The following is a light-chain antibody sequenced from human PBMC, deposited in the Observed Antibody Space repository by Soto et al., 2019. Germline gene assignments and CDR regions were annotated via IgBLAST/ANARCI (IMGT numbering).Light chain of an antibody. CDR3: QQYNNWPPT. J-gene: IGKJ5*01. CDR1: HIARII. CDR2: DVS. Sequence: EAVMTQSPATLSVSPGERATLSCRASHIARIILGWYQQKPGQAPRLLIYDVSTRATGVPARFSGSGSGTEFTLTISSPQSEDFAVYYCQQYNNWPPTFGQGTRLAI. V-gene: IGKV3-15*01.